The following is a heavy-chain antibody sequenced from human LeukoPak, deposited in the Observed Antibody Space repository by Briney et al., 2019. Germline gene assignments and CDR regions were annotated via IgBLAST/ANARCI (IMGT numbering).Heavy chain of an antibody. CDR1: GGSFSGYY. CDR3: ARAKLTYYYDSSGYYRTDYYYYYMDV. V-gene: IGHV4-34*01. D-gene: IGHD3-22*01. CDR2: INHSGST. J-gene: IGHJ6*03. Sequence: SETLSLTCAVYGGSFSGYYWSWIRQPPGKGLEWIGEINHSGSTNYNPSLKSRVTISVDTSKNQFSLKLSSVTAADTAVYYCARAKLTYYYDSSGYYRTDYYYYYMDVWGKGTTVTVSS.